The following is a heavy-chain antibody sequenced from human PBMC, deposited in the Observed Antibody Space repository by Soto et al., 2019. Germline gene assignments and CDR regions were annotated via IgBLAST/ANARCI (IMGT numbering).Heavy chain of an antibody. CDR3: ARGVVVVPAAIYWFDP. V-gene: IGHV1-69*02. J-gene: IGHJ5*02. CDR1: GGTFSSYT. Sequence: GASVKVSCKASGGTFSSYTISWVRQAPGQGLEWMGRIIPILGIANYAQKFQGRVTITADKSTSTAYMELSSLRSEDTAVHYCARGVVVVPAAIYWFDPWGQGTLVTVSS. D-gene: IGHD2-2*01. CDR2: IIPILGIA.